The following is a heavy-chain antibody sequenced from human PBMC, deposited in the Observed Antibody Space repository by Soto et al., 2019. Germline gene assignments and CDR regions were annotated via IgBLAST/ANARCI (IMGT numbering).Heavy chain of an antibody. CDR3: ARGPRYCSSTSCFSGVTWFDP. D-gene: IGHD2-2*01. V-gene: IGHV1-18*04. J-gene: IGHJ5*02. CDR2: ISNYNGNT. Sequence: QVQLVQSGAEVKKPGASVKVSCKASGYTFTSYGMSWVRQAPGQGLEWMGWISNYNGNTNYAQKVQGRVIMTTDTSTSTTYMELRSLRSDDTAVYYCARGPRYCSSTSCFSGVTWFDPWGQGTLVTVSS. CDR1: GYTFTSYG.